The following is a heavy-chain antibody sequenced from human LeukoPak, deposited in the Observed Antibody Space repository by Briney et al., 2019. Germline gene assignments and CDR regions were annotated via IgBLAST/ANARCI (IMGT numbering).Heavy chain of an antibody. V-gene: IGHV3-64D*08. Sequence: GGSLRLSCSASGFTFSTNSMHWVRQAPGKGLEFVSAITSNGGSTYYADSVKGRFTISRNNSKNTLYLQMSSLRAEDTAVYYCVTVGMTSIWSYLRFDPRGQGTLVSVSS. CDR3: VTVGMTSIWSYLRFDP. CDR1: GFTFSTNS. D-gene: IGHD1-26*01. J-gene: IGHJ5*02. CDR2: ITSNGGST.